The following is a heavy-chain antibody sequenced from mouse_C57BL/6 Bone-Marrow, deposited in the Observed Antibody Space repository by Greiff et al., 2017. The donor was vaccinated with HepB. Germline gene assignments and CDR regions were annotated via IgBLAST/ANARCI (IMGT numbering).Heavy chain of an antibody. CDR2: ILPGSGST. CDR3: ARYYYGKAMDY. J-gene: IGHJ4*01. CDR1: GYTFTGYW. D-gene: IGHD1-1*01. V-gene: IGHV1-9*01. Sequence: VQLQQSGAELMKPGASVKLSCKATGYTFTGYWIEWVKQRPGHGLEWIGEILPGSGSTTYNEKFKGKATFTADTSSNTAYMQLSSLTTEDSAIYYCARYYYGKAMDYWGQVTSVTVSS.